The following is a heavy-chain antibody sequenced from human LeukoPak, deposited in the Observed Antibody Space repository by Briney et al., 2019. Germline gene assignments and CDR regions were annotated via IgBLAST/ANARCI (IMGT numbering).Heavy chain of an antibody. CDR2: ISGSGGST. CDR3: AKATYYYDSSGYEDYYFDY. Sequence: GGSLRLSCAASGFTFSSYAMSWVRQAPGKGLEWVSAISGSGGSTYYADSVKGRFTISRDNSKNTLYLQMNSLRAEDTAVYYCAKATYYYDSSGYEDYYFDYWGKGTLVTVSS. CDR1: GFTFSSYA. V-gene: IGHV3-23*01. J-gene: IGHJ4*02. D-gene: IGHD3-22*01.